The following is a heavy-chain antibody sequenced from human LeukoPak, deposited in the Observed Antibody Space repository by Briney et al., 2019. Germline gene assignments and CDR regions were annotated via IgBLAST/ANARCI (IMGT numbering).Heavy chain of an antibody. D-gene: IGHD2-15*01. CDR1: GFTFSRYS. Sequence: PGGSLRLSCAASGFTFSRYSVNWVRQAPGKGLEWVAYIRTSSGGIYYADSVKGRFTTSRENARNSFLRAEDTAVYYCVRAPVGECRSGGCFSSHLDVWGQGTTVIVSS. CDR3: VRAPVGECRSGGCFSSHLDV. V-gene: IGHV3-48*01. J-gene: IGHJ6*02. CDR2: IRTSSGGI.